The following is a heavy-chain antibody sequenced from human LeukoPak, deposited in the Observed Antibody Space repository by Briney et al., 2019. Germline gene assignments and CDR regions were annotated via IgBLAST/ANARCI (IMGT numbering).Heavy chain of an antibody. D-gene: IGHD3-10*01. Sequence: SETLSLTCTVSGGSISSSTYYWGWIRQPPGKGLEWIGSIYYSGSTYYNPSLKSRVTISVDTSKNQFSLKLSSVTAADTAVYYCARSITMVRGLGSWFDPWGQGTLATVSS. CDR2: IYYSGST. V-gene: IGHV4-39*07. J-gene: IGHJ5*02. CDR3: ARSITMVRGLGSWFDP. CDR1: GGSISSSTYY.